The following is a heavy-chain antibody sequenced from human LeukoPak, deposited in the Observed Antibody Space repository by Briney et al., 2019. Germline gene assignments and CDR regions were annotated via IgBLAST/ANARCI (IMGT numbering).Heavy chain of an antibody. CDR3: ARATWEITGSHPYYYYMDV. CDR2: INTNTGNP. CDR1: GYTFTSSA. V-gene: IGHV7-4-1*02. J-gene: IGHJ6*03. D-gene: IGHD1-20*01. Sequence: GASVKVSCKASGYTFTSSAMNWVRQAPGQGLEWMGWINTNTGNPTYAQGFTGRFVFSLDTSVSTAYLQISSLKAEDTAVYYCARATWEITGSHPYYYYMDVWGKGTTVTVSS.